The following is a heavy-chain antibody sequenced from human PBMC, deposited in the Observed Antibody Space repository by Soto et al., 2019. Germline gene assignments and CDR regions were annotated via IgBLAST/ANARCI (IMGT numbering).Heavy chain of an antibody. CDR2: ISSSSTYM. D-gene: IGHD4-4*01. J-gene: IGHJ5*02. V-gene: IGHV3-21*01. Sequence: GGSLRLSCAASGFTFSNYAMSWVRQAPGMGLEWVSSISSSSTYMYYADSVKGRFTISRDNAKNSLYLQMNSLRAEDTAIYYCARDLGVTTVTNPWFDPWGQGSLVTV. CDR3: ARDLGVTTVTNPWFDP. CDR1: GFTFSNYA.